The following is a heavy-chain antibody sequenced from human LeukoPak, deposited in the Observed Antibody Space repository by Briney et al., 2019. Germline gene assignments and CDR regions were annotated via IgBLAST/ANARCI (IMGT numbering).Heavy chain of an antibody. Sequence: PGGSLRLSCAASGFTFSSYAMSWVRQAPGKGLEWVSAISGSGGSTYYADSVKGRFTISRDNAKNSLYLQMNGLRAEDTAVYYCARPEGRYFDYWGQGTLVTVSS. CDR3: ARPEGRYFDY. V-gene: IGHV3-23*01. CDR2: ISGSGGST. D-gene: IGHD1-14*01. J-gene: IGHJ4*02. CDR1: GFTFSSYA.